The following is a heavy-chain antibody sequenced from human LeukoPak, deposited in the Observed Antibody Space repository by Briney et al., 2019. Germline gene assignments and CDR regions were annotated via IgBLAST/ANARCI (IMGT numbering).Heavy chain of an antibody. CDR1: RFTYSSYD. Sequence: GVPLTLLCAASRFTYSSYDMNCARESRGRGVEWVSYISSSGSTIYYADSVKGRFTISRDNAKNSLYLQMNSLRAEDTAVYYCARDWYSGYDDAFDIWGQGTMVTVSS. CDR3: ARDWYSGYDDAFDI. V-gene: IGHV3-48*03. D-gene: IGHD5-12*01. CDR2: ISSSGSTI. J-gene: IGHJ3*02.